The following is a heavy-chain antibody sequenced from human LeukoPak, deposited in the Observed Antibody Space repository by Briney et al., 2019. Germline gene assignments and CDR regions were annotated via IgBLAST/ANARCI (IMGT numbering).Heavy chain of an antibody. Sequence: TSETLSLTCAVSGGSISSGGYSWSWIRQPPGKGLEWIGYIYHSGSTYYNPSLKSRVTMSVDTSKNQFSLKLSSVTAADTAVYYCARYRWSYHDYWGQGTLVTVSS. CDR3: ARYRWSYHDY. D-gene: IGHD1-26*01. J-gene: IGHJ4*02. CDR2: IYHSGST. V-gene: IGHV4-30-2*01. CDR1: GGSISSGGYS.